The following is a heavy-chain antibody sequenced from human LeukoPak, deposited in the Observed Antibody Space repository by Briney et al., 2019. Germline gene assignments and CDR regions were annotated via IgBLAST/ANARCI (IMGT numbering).Heavy chain of an antibody. J-gene: IGHJ4*02. Sequence: ASMKVSCKASGYTFTIYGISWVRQAPGQGLEWMGWVSPSNGNIKYAQKFQGRVTMTTDTSTTTAYMELRSLKSDDTAVYYCARDYDFSSGRFDSWGQGTLVTVSS. V-gene: IGHV1-18*01. CDR1: GYTFTIYG. CDR3: ARDYDFSSGRFDS. D-gene: IGHD3-3*01. CDR2: VSPSNGNI.